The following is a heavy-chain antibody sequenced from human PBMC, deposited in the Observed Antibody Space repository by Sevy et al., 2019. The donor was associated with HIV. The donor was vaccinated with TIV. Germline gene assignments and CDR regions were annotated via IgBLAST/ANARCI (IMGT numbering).Heavy chain of an antibody. Sequence: GGSLTLSCAVSGFILSNFAMHWVRQAPGKGLEWVAVTSYDGSHKYYADSVKGRFIVSRDNSRNILSLEMSSLTRDDTAVYYCARGENDDEFFQYWGQGTLVTVSS. CDR3: ARGENDDEFFQY. V-gene: IGHV3-30*04. CDR2: TSYDGSHK. CDR1: GFILSNFA. D-gene: IGHD3-10*01. J-gene: IGHJ1*01.